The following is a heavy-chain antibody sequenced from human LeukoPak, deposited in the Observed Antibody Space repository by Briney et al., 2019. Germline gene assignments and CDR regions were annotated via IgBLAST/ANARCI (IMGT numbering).Heavy chain of an antibody. CDR3: AREGYCSGGSCYSFDY. J-gene: IGHJ4*02. CDR1: GFTFSNYW. Sequence: PGGSLRLSCAASGFTFSNYWIHWVRQAPGRGLVWVSRINSDGSGTYYADSVKGRFTISRDNSKNTLYLQMNSLRAEDTAVYYCAREGYCSGGSCYSFDYWGQGTLVTVSS. V-gene: IGHV3-74*01. D-gene: IGHD2-15*01. CDR2: INSDGSGT.